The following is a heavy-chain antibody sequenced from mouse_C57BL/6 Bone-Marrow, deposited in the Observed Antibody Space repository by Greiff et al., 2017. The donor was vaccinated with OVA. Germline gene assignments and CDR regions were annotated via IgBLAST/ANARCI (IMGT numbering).Heavy chain of an antibody. Sequence: DVKLVESEGGLVQPGSSMKLSCTASGFTFSDYYMAWVRQVPEKGLEWVANINYDGSSTYYLDSLKSRFIFSRDNAKNILYLQMSSLKSEDTATYYCARGGRWLYYYAMDYWGQGTSVTVSS. D-gene: IGHD2-3*01. CDR1: GFTFSDYY. J-gene: IGHJ4*01. CDR3: ARGGRWLYYYAMDY. V-gene: IGHV5-16*01. CDR2: INYDGSST.